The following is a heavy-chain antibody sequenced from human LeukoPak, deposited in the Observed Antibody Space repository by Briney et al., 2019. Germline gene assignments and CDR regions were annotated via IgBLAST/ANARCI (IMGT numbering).Heavy chain of an antibody. V-gene: IGHV4-39*01. D-gene: IGHD3-10*01. Sequence: SGTLSLTCIVSGGSISRSSYHWGWLRQPRGRGLEWIVTISDSGSTYYSPSLKSRVTISVDTSKNQFSLKLRFVTAADTAVYYCARQDIWFGELVVWGQGTTVTV. J-gene: IGHJ6*02. CDR2: ISDSGST. CDR1: GGSISRSSYH. CDR3: ARQDIWFGELVV.